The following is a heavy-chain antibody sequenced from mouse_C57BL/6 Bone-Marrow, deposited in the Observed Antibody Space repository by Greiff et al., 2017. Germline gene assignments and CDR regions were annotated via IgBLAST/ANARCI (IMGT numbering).Heavy chain of an antibody. V-gene: IGHV1-9*01. CDR3: ARISLIYYYGSSYRESRDY. D-gene: IGHD1-1*01. CDR1: GYTFTGYW. Sequence: VQLQQSGAELMKPGASVKLSCKATGYTFTGYWIEWVKQRPGHGLEWIGEILPGSGSTNYNEKFKGKATFTADTSSNTAYMQLSSLTTEDSAIYYCARISLIYYYGSSYRESRDYWGQGTTLTVSS. J-gene: IGHJ2*01. CDR2: ILPGSGST.